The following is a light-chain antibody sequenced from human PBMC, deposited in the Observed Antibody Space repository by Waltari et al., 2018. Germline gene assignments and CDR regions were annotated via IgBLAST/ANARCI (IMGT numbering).Light chain of an antibody. CDR3: SSYTSSSPVV. V-gene: IGLV2-14*03. Sequence: QSALTQPASVSGSPGQSITISCPGTSSDVGGYNYVSWYQQHPGKAPNLMIYDVSNRPSGVSNRFSGSKSGNTASLTISGLQAEDEADYYCSSYTSSSPVVFGGGTKLTVL. CDR1: SSDVGGYNY. CDR2: DVS. J-gene: IGLJ2*01.